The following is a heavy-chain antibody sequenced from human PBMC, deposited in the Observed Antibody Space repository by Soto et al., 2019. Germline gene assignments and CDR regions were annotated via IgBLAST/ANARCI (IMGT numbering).Heavy chain of an antibody. Sequence: QVQLQESGPGLVKASQTLSLTCNVSGGSITSGGWSWTWTRQHPGKGLEWIGNIHQSRSTFYNPSLKSRVSISVDTSKNQFSLKLSSVTAADTAVYFCVRGVLSWGQGTLVTVSS. CDR3: VRGVLS. CDR2: IHQSRST. D-gene: IGHD3-10*01. V-gene: IGHV4-31*03. CDR1: GGSITSGGWS. J-gene: IGHJ1*01.